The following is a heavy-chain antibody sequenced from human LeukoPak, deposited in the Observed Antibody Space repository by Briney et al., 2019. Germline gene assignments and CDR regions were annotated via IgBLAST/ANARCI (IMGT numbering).Heavy chain of an antibody. CDR2: IYYSGST. J-gene: IGHJ4*02. V-gene: IGHV4-39*01. D-gene: IGHD2-21*02. CDR3: ARQEYCGGDCFEDN. Sequence: SETLSLTCTVSGGSISSNSYYWGWIRQPPGKGLEWIGSIYYSGSTYYNPSLKSRVTISLDTSKNQFSLKLRSVTAADTAVYYCARQEYCGGDCFEDNWGQGTLVTVSS. CDR1: GGSISSNSYY.